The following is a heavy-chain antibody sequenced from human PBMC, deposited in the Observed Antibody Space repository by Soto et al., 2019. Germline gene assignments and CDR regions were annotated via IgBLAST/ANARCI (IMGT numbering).Heavy chain of an antibody. D-gene: IGHD1-26*01. Sequence: QVQLVESGGGVVQPGRSLRLSCAASGFTFSSYGMHWVRQAPGKGLEWVAVIWYDGSNKYYADSVKGRFTISRDNSKNPLYLQMSSLRAEDTAVYYCARGLSGSYWGDAFYIWGQGTMVTVSS. V-gene: IGHV3-33*01. CDR2: IWYDGSNK. J-gene: IGHJ3*02. CDR1: GFTFSSYG. CDR3: ARGLSGSYWGDAFYI.